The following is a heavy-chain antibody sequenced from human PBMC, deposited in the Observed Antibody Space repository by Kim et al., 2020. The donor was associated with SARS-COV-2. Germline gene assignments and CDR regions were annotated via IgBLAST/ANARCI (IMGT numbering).Heavy chain of an antibody. Sequence: GGSLRLTCAAFGFTFSSYSMNWVRHAPEKGLEWDSSISSSSSYIYYADSVKGRFTISRDNAKNSMYLQMNSLRAEDTAKYYCAGGPINWTPPRFDQWAQG. V-gene: IGHV3-21*01. CDR3: AGGPINWTPPRFDQ. CDR1: GFTFSSYS. CDR2: ISSSSSYI. D-gene: IGHD1-1*01. J-gene: IGHJ5*02.